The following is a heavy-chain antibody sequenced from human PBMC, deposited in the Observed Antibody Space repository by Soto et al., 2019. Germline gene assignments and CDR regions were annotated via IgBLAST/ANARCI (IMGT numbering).Heavy chain of an antibody. J-gene: IGHJ4*02. CDR3: ARQYVSVPTIPMLSYDF. Sequence: GESLKISCKGSGYTFSAYWIAWVRQMPGKGLEWMGLIFPSDSDTRYSPSFQGQVTTSVDKSISTAYLQWSSLKASDTAIYYCARQYVSVPTIPMLSYDFWGQGTLVTVSS. CDR2: IFPSDSDT. D-gene: IGHD5-12*01. V-gene: IGHV5-51*01. CDR1: GYTFSAYW.